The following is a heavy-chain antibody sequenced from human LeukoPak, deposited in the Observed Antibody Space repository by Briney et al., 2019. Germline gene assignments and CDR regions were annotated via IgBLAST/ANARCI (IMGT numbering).Heavy chain of an antibody. CDR1: GYTFTGYY. V-gene: IGHV1-2*02. CDR2: INPNSGGT. D-gene: IGHD3-16*01. Sequence: GASVKVSCKAFGYTFTGYYMHWVRQAPGQGLEWMGWINPNSGGTNYAQKFQGRVTMTRDTSISTAYMELSSLRSEDTAVYYCARDNDSRDPPHFDYWGQGTLVTVSS. J-gene: IGHJ4*02. CDR3: ARDNDSRDPPHFDY.